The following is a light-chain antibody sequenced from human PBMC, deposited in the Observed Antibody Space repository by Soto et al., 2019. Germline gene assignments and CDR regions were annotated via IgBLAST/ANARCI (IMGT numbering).Light chain of an antibody. V-gene: IGLV2-14*01. J-gene: IGLJ3*02. CDR2: VVS. CDR1: SSDIGGYTY. CDR3: SSYTSSSTWV. Sequence: QSVLTQPASVSGSPGQSITISCTGTSSDIGGYTYVSWYQQHPGKAPKLMIYVVSNRPSGVSNRFSASKSGNTASLTISGLQAEDEADYYCSSYTSSSTWVFGGGTKLTVL.